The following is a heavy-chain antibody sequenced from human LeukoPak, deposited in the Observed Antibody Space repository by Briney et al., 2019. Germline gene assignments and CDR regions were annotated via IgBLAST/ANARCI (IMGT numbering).Heavy chain of an antibody. V-gene: IGHV4-4*07. J-gene: IGHJ4*02. D-gene: IGHD3-22*01. CDR2: IYTSGST. Sequence: KASETLSLTCTVSGGSISSYYWSWIRQPAGKGLEWIGRIYTSGSTNYNPSLKSRVTMSVDTSKNQFSLKLSSVTAADTAVYYCARDQYYYDSSGYLTFDYWGQGTLVTVSS. CDR3: ARDQYYYDSSGYLTFDY. CDR1: GGSISSYY.